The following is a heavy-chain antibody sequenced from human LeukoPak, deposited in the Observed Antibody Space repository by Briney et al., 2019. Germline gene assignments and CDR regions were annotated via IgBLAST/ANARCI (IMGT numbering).Heavy chain of an antibody. D-gene: IGHD1-26*01. CDR3: ARDRVGYWYFDL. V-gene: IGHV4-61*02. CDR2: IYTSGST. J-gene: IGHJ2*01. CDR1: GGSISSGSYY. Sequence: SETLSLTCTVSGGSISSGSYYWSWIRQPAGKGLEWIGRIYTSGSTNYNPSLKSRVTISVHTSKNPFSLKLSSVTAADTAVYYCARDRVGYWYFDLWGRGTLVTVSS.